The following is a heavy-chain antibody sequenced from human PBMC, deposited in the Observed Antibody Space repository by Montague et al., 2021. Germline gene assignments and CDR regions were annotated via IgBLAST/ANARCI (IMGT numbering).Heavy chain of an antibody. J-gene: IGHJ5*02. CDR3: ARGWQKRFDP. V-gene: IGHV6-1*01. CDR2: TYYRSQWYN. Sequence: CAISGDSVSRNDATWNWIRQSPSRGLEWLGRTYYRSQWYNEYAISVKSRITVNPDTSKNQFSLLLNSVTPEDTAVYYCARGWQKRFDPWGQGTLVTVSS. D-gene: IGHD5-24*01. CDR1: GDSVSRNDAT.